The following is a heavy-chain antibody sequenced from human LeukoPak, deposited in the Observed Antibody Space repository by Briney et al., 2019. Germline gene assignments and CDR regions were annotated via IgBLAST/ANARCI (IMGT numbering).Heavy chain of an antibody. V-gene: IGHV4-30-4*01. J-gene: IGHJ4*02. CDR1: GGSISSGDYY. Sequence: SQTLSLTCTVSGGSISSGDYYWSWIRQPPGKGLEWIGYIYYSGSTYYSPSLKSRVTISVDTSKNQFSLKLSSVTAADTAVYYCARDRNSDEAFDYWGQGTLVTVSS. CDR2: IYYSGST. D-gene: IGHD4-23*01. CDR3: ARDRNSDEAFDY.